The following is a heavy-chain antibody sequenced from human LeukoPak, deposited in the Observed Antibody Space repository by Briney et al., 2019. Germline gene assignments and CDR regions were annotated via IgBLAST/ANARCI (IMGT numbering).Heavy chain of an antibody. Sequence: ASVKVSCKVSGYTLTELSMHWVRQAPGKVLEWMGGFDPEDGETIYAQKFQGRVTMTEDTSTDTAYMELSSLRSEDTAVYYCATGLERVVVAATPFDYWGQGTLVTVSP. CDR1: GYTLTELS. J-gene: IGHJ4*02. CDR2: FDPEDGET. D-gene: IGHD2-15*01. CDR3: ATGLERVVVAATPFDY. V-gene: IGHV1-24*01.